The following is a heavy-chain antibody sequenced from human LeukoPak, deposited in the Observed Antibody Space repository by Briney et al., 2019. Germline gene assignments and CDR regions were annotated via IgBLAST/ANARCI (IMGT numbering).Heavy chain of an antibody. CDR3: ARGVGSSWPGWFDP. CDR1: GFTFSNYE. D-gene: IGHD6-13*01. Sequence: GGSLRLSCAASGFTFSNYELNWVRQAPGKGLEWVSYVSHSGRTIYSADSVKGRFTISRDNAKNSLYLQMNSLRAEDTAVYYCARGVGSSWPGWFDPWGQGTLVTVSS. V-gene: IGHV3-48*03. CDR2: VSHSGRTI. J-gene: IGHJ5*02.